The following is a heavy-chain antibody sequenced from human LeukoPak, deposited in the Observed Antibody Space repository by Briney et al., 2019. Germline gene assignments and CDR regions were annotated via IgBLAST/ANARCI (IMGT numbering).Heavy chain of an antibody. D-gene: IGHD6-6*01. CDR1: GGSFSGYY. Sequence: RSSETLSLTCAVYGGSFSGYYWSWIRQPPGKGLEWIGEINHSGSTNYNPSLKSRVTISVDTSKNQFSLKLSSVTAADTAVYYCARGRWAARSWFDPWGQGTLVTVSS. J-gene: IGHJ5*02. CDR2: INHSGST. V-gene: IGHV4-34*01. CDR3: ARGRWAARSWFDP.